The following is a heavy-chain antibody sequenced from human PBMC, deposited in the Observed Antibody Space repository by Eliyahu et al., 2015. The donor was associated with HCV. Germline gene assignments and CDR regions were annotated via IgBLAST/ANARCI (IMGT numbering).Heavy chain of an antibody. Sequence: EVQLLESGGGLVQPGGXLRLSCAASGLTFNTYAMSWVRQAPGKGLEWVSTISGNGGITYYTDSVKGRFTISRDNSKSTLFLQMNSLRAEDTAIYYCAHKSRGYTYGFFDYWGQGTLVTVSS. D-gene: IGHD5-18*01. CDR1: GLTFNTYA. J-gene: IGHJ4*02. CDR3: AHKSRGYTYGFFDY. V-gene: IGHV3-23*01. CDR2: ISGNGGIT.